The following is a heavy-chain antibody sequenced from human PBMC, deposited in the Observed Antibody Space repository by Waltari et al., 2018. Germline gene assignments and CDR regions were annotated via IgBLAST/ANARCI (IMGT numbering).Heavy chain of an antibody. CDR1: GGSISSGGYP. J-gene: IGHJ4*02. D-gene: IGHD2-2*01. V-gene: IGHV4-30-2*01. CDR3: ASRVVVPDYYFDY. CDR2: IYHSGST. Sequence: QLQLQESGSGLVKPSQTLSLTCAVSGGSISSGGYPWSWIRPPPGKGLEWIGYIYHSGSTYYNPSLKSRVTISVDRSKNQFSLKLSSVTAADTAVYYCASRVVVPDYYFDYWGQGTLVTVSS.